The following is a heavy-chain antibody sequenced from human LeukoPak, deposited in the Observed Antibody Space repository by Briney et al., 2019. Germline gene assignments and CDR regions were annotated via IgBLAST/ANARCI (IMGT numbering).Heavy chain of an antibody. CDR2: ISSSGSTI. Sequence: GGSLRLSCAASGFTFRSYEMNWVRQAPGKGLEWVSYISSSGSTIVYADSVKGRFTISRDNAKNSLYPQMNSLRAEDTAVYYCAREDGGNYFDYWGQGTLVTVSS. J-gene: IGHJ4*02. CDR3: AREDGGNYFDY. D-gene: IGHD4-23*01. CDR1: GFTFRSYE. V-gene: IGHV3-48*03.